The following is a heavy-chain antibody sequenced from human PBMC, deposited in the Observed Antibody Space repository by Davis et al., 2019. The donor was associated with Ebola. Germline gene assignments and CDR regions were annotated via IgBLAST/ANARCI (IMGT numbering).Heavy chain of an antibody. Sequence: GESLKISCAASGFTFSSYAMSWVRQAPGKGLEWVSAISGSGGSTYYADSVKGRFTISRDNSKNTLYLQMNSLRAEDTAVYYCAKEPYYYDSSGYYHWGQGTLVTVSS. CDR2: ISGSGGST. CDR3: AKEPYYYDSSGYYH. V-gene: IGHV3-23*01. J-gene: IGHJ5*02. CDR1: GFTFSSYA. D-gene: IGHD3-22*01.